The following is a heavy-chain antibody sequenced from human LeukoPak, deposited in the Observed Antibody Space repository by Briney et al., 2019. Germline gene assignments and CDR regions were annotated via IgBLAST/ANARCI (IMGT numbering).Heavy chain of an antibody. D-gene: IGHD5-24*01. J-gene: IGHJ3*02. CDR2: IYTTGST. CDR3: ARDGEMSTGYAFDI. V-gene: IGHV4-61*02. CDR1: GGPISSGSYY. Sequence: SETLSLTCTVSGGPISSGSYYWSWIRLPAGKGLEWIGRIYTTGSTNYNPSLKSRVTILVDTSKNQFSLKLTSVTAADTAVYYCARDGEMSTGYAFDIWGQGTMVTVSS.